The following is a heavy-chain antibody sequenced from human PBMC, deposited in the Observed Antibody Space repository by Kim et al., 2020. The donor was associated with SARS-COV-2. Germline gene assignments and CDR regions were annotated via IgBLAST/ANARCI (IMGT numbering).Heavy chain of an antibody. V-gene: IGHV3-7*01. D-gene: IGHD3-10*01. J-gene: IGHJ4*02. Sequence: NYYVDSMGGLFTISGDNAKYSLFLQMNSLRVEDTAIYYCARDPSHGALDYWGQGILVTVSS. CDR2: N. CDR3: ARDPSHGALDY.